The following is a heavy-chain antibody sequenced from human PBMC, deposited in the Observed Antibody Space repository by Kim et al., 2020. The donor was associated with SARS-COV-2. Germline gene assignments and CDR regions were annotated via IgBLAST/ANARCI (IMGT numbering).Heavy chain of an antibody. Sequence: RYSPSFQGQVTISADKSISTAYLQWSSLKASDTAMYYCARHLNREGSGWYYWGQGTLVTVSS. V-gene: IGHV5-51*01. CDR3: ARHLNREGSGWYY. J-gene: IGHJ4*02. D-gene: IGHD6-19*01.